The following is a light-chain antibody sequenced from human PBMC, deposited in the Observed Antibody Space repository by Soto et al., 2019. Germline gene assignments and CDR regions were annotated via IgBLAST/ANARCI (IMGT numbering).Light chain of an antibody. Sequence: EIVLTQSPGTLSLSPGERATLSCRASQSVSSSYLAWYQQKPGQAPRLLIYGASSRATGIPDRFSGSGSGTDFTLTISRLEPADFAVYYCQQYGSSGYTFGQGTKLELK. CDR3: QQYGSSGYT. CDR2: GAS. V-gene: IGKV3-20*01. J-gene: IGKJ2*01. CDR1: QSVSSSY.